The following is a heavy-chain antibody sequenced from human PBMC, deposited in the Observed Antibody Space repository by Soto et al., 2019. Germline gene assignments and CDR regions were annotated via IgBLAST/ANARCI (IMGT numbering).Heavy chain of an antibody. CDR3: ARGSPGDYYHGMDV. CDR2: IYDSGST. CDR1: GGSMSSGDYY. V-gene: IGHV4-30-4*01. J-gene: IGHJ6*02. Sequence: QVQLQESGPGLVKPSQTLSLICKVSGGSMSSGDYYWSWIRQPPGRGLEWIGNIYDSGSTYYSPSLKSRAIISVDMSRNQFSLKLRSVTAADTAVYFCARGSPGDYYHGMDVWGQGTTVTVSS.